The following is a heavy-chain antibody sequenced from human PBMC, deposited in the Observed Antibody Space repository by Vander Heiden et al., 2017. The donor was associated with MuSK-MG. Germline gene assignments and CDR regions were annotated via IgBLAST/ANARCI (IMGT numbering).Heavy chain of an antibody. Sequence: EVQLLESGGGLVQPGGSLRLSCAASGFSFGSYAMSWARQAPGKGLEWVSGIRGSGGNTYYADSVKGRFTISRDNSKNTLYLQMNSLRAEDTAVYYCAKFRSSTWYRADALDIWGQGTMVTVSS. V-gene: IGHV3-23*01. CDR2: IRGSGGNT. D-gene: IGHD6-13*01. J-gene: IGHJ3*02. CDR1: GFSFGSYA. CDR3: AKFRSSTWYRADALDI.